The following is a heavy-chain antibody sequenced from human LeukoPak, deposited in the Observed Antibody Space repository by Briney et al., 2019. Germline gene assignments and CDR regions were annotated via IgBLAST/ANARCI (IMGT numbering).Heavy chain of an antibody. CDR1: GFTFSSYA. J-gene: IGHJ4*02. CDR3: AKGEVRAAAGTGFDY. Sequence: GGSLRLPCAASGFTFSSYAMSWVRQAPGKGLEWVSAISGSGGSTYYADSVKGRFTISRDNSKNTLYLQMNSLRAEDTAVYHCAKGEVRAAAGTGFDYWGQGTLVTVSS. V-gene: IGHV3-23*01. D-gene: IGHD6-13*01. CDR2: ISGSGGST.